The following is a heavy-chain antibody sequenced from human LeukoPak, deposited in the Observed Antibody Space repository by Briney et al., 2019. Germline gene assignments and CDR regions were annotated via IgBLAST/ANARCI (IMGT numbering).Heavy chain of an antibody. CDR2: IYPGDSDT. CDR3: ARPQNTILSAFDI. CDR1: GYSFTSYW. Sequence: GESLKISCKGSGYSFTSYWIGWVRQMPGKGLEWMGIIYPGDSDTRYSPSFQGQVTISADKSISTAYLQWSSLKAPDTAMYYCARPQNTILSAFDIWGQGTMVTVSS. V-gene: IGHV5-51*01. D-gene: IGHD3-9*01. J-gene: IGHJ3*02.